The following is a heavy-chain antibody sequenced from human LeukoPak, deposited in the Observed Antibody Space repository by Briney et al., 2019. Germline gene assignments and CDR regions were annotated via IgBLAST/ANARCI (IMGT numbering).Heavy chain of an antibody. D-gene: IGHD5-18*01. J-gene: IGHJ4*02. V-gene: IGHV3-66*02. CDR3: ARDRYSYGFALDC. Sequence: PGGSLRLSCAASGFTVSGEYMTWVRQAPGKGLEWVSVFHSGGSTYYADSVKGRFTISRDSSKNTLSLQMNSLRAEDSAVYYCARDRYSYGFALDCWGQGTLVTVSS. CDR1: GFTVSGEY. CDR2: FHSGGST.